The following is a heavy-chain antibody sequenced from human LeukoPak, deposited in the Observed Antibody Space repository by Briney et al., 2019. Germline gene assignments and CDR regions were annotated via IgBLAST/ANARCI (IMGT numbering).Heavy chain of an antibody. CDR3: AKDLGYCSSTSCYTSGLDY. CDR2: ISSSSSYI. V-gene: IGHV3-21*01. Sequence: GGSLRLSCAASGFTFSSYSMNWVRQAPRKGLEWVSSISSSSSYIYYADSVKGRFTISRDNAKNSLYLQMNSLRAEDTAVYYCAKDLGYCSSTSCYTSGLDYWGQGTLVTVST. J-gene: IGHJ4*02. D-gene: IGHD2-2*02. CDR1: GFTFSSYS.